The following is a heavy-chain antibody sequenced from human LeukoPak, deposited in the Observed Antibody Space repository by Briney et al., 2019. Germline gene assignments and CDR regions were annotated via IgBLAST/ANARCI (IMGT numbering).Heavy chain of an antibody. D-gene: IGHD3-22*01. CDR1: GYTFTSYD. Sequence: ASVKVSCEASGYTFTSYDINWVRQATGQGLEWMGWMNPNSGNTGYAQKFQGRVTMTRNTSISTAYMELSSLRSEDTAVYYCARSRYYYDSSGYYADHYYGMDVWGQGTTVTVSS. CDR2: MNPNSGNT. J-gene: IGHJ6*02. V-gene: IGHV1-8*01. CDR3: ARSRYYYDSSGYYADHYYGMDV.